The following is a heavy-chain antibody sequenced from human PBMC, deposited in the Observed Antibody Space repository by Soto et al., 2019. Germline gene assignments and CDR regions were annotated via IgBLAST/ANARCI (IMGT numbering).Heavy chain of an antibody. CDR3: ARVGYYDSSGYPNYYYYGMDV. CDR2: ITSSSSTI. J-gene: IGHJ6*02. V-gene: IGHV3-48*02. CDR1: GFTFSTSS. Sequence: PGWSLRLSCAASGFTFSTSSMNWVRQAPGKGLEWVSYITSSSSTIYYADSVKGRFTTSRDNARNSVYLQMNSLRDEDTAVYYCARVGYYDSSGYPNYYYYGMDVWGQGTTVTVSS. D-gene: IGHD3-22*01.